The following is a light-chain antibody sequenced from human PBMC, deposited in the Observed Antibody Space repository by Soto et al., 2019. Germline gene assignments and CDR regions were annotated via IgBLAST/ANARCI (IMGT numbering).Light chain of an antibody. V-gene: IGKV3-11*01. Sequence: EIVLTQSPATLSLSPGQRATLSCRASQSVSNYLAWYQQKPGQAPRLLIYNASNRATGIPARFSGSGSGTDFTLTISSLEPEDFAVYYCQQRSNWPPVFTFGPGTKVDIK. J-gene: IGKJ3*01. CDR3: QQRSNWPPVFT. CDR2: NAS. CDR1: QSVSNY.